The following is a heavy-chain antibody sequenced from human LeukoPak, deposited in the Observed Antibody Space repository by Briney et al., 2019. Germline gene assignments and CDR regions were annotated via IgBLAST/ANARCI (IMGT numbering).Heavy chain of an antibody. Sequence: GGPLRLSCAASGFTFGLAWMSWVRQAPGKGLEWVGRIKSKTDGGTTDYAAPVKGRFTISRDDSKNTLYLQMDSLKTEDTAVYYCTTDIRWELPLDYWGQGTLVTVSS. CDR1: GFTFGLAW. V-gene: IGHV3-15*01. J-gene: IGHJ4*02. CDR2: IKSKTDGGTT. CDR3: TTDIRWELPLDY. D-gene: IGHD1-26*01.